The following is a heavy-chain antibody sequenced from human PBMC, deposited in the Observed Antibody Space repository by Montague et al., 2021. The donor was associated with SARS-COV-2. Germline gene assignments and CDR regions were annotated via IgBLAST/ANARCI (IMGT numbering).Heavy chain of an antibody. V-gene: IGHV4-59*08. CDR3: ARHYSATLPAVY. Sequence: SETLSLTCTVSGGSISSFYWSWFRQPPGKGLEWIGYISDSGSTHYNPSLTSRVTMSVDTSKNQFSLKVNSVIAADTAVYYCARHYSATLPAVYWGQGTLVTVSS. CDR1: GGSISSFY. J-gene: IGHJ4*02. CDR2: ISDSGST. D-gene: IGHD2-15*01.